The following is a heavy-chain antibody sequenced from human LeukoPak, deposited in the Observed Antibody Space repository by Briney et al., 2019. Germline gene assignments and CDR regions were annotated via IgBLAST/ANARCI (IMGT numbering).Heavy chain of an antibody. V-gene: IGHV1-18*01. CDR2: ISAYNGNT. CDR3: ARDLGEWPNFPFQH. CDR1: GYTFTSYG. D-gene: IGHD3-10*01. J-gene: IGHJ1*01. Sequence: GASVKVSCKASGYTFTSYGISWVRQAPGQGLEWMGWISAYNGNTNYAQKLQGRVTITTDESTSTAYMELSSLRSEDTAVYYCARDLGEWPNFPFQHWGQGTLVTVSS.